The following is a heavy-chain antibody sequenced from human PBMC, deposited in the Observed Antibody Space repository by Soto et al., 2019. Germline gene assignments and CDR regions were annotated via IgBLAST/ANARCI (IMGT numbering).Heavy chain of an antibody. CDR2: INGGGGTT. Sequence: EVQLLESGGGLIQPGGSLRLSCTASGFTFSSYAMSWVRQAPGKGLEWVLSINGGGGTTNYADSVKGRFTISRDNSKNTLYLQMNSLRAEDTAVYFCAKVVCTSNCYDYWGQGTLVTVSS. V-gene: IGHV3-23*01. J-gene: IGHJ4*02. D-gene: IGHD2-2*01. CDR3: AKVVCTSNCYDY. CDR1: GFTFSSYA.